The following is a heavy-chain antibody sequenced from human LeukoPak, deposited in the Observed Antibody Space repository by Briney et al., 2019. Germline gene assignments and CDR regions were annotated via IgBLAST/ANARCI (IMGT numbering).Heavy chain of an antibody. CDR1: EFTFSTYA. CDR3: ARDRAGYYDSSGPLDY. J-gene: IGHJ4*02. V-gene: IGHV3-30-3*01. Sequence: GGSLRLSCAASEFTFSTYAMHWVRQAPGKGLGWVGVISYDGSNKYYADSVKGRFTISRDNSKSTLYLQMNNVRADDTAVYSCARDRAGYYDSSGPLDYWGQGTLVTVSS. CDR2: ISYDGSNK. D-gene: IGHD3-22*01.